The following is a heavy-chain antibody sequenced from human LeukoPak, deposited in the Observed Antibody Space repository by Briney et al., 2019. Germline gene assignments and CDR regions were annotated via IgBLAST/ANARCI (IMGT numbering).Heavy chain of an antibody. CDR2: IKQDGSEK. Sequence: GGSLRLSCAASGFTFSSYWMSWVRQAPGKGLEWVADIKQDGSEKYYVDSVKGRFTISRDNAKNSLYLQMNSLRAEDTAVHYCASDREEAVAGPVDYWGQGTLVTVSS. CDR1: GFTFSSYW. V-gene: IGHV3-7*03. J-gene: IGHJ4*02. D-gene: IGHD6-19*01. CDR3: ASDREEAVAGPVDY.